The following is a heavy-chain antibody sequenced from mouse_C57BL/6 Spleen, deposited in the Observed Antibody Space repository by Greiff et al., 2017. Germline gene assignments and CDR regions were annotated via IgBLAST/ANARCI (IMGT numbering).Heavy chain of an antibody. V-gene: IGHV1-50*01. CDR3: ARPGRRAMDH. J-gene: IGHJ4*01. Sequence: QVHVKQPGAELVKPGASVKLSCKASGSTFTSYWMQWVKQRPGQGLEWIGEIDPSDSYTNYTQKFKGKATLTVDTSSSTAYMQLSSLTSEDSAVYYCARPGRRAMDHWGQGTSGTVSS. CDR2: IDPSDSYT. CDR1: GSTFTSYW. D-gene: IGHD1-2*01.